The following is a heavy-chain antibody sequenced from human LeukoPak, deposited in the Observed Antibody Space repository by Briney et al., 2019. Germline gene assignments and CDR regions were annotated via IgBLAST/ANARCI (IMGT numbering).Heavy chain of an antibody. CDR1: GYTFTGYY. CDR2: INPNSGGT. V-gene: IGHV1-2*06. Sequence: ASVKVSCKASGYTFTGYYMHWVRQAPGQGLEWMGRINPNSGGTNYAQKFQGRVTMTRDTSISTAYMELSRLRSDDTAVYYCARGSQVIVPAAQNWFDPWGQGTLVTVSS. D-gene: IGHD2-2*01. CDR3: ARGSQVIVPAAQNWFDP. J-gene: IGHJ5*02.